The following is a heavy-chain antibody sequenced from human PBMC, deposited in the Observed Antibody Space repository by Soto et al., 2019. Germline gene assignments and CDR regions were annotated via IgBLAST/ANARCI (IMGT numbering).Heavy chain of an antibody. Sequence: QITLKESGPTLVKPTQTLTLTCTFSGFSLSSTRMAVGWIRQPPGKALEWLALIYWDDDKRYSPFLKSRLTITKDTSKNQVVLTMSYMDPVDTARYYCAHIVVAGLGYYFDYWGQGTLGTVSS. V-gene: IGHV2-5*02. D-gene: IGHD6-19*01. CDR1: GFSLSSTRMA. CDR2: IYWDDDK. J-gene: IGHJ4*02. CDR3: AHIVVAGLGYYFDY.